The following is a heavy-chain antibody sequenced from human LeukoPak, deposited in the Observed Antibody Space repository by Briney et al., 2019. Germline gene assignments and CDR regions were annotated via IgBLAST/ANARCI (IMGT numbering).Heavy chain of an antibody. V-gene: IGHV4-4*07. D-gene: IGHD3-22*01. CDR3: ARVTGYMIEDYFDY. J-gene: IGHJ4*02. CDR1: GGSISSDY. CDR2: IYTTGST. Sequence: PSETLSLTCTVSGGSISSDYWSWIRQPAGKGLEWIGRIYTTGSTNYSPSLKSRVTMSVDTSKNQFSLRLSSVTAADTAVYYCARVTGYMIEDYFDYWGQGILVTVSS.